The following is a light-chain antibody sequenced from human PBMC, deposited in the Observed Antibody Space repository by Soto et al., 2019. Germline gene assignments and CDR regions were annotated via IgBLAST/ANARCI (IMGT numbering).Light chain of an antibody. CDR1: QSISTF. V-gene: IGKV3-15*01. J-gene: IGKJ1*01. Sequence: VMAQSPATLSLAPGERATLSCRASQSISTFFVSYQQKPGHAPTLLLYCAATSATGIPARFSGSGSSTEVSPPTSSLQSEDFAVDYCWQYNNCPRTFGQGTKVDIK. CDR2: CAA. CDR3: WQYNNCPRT.